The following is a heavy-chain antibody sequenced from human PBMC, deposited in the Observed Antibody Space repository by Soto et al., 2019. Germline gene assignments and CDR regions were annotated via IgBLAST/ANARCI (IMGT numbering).Heavy chain of an antibody. CDR2: ISYDGSDK. Sequence: QVQLVASGGGVVQPGGSLRVSCAASGFSFSSYAMHWVRQAPGKGLERVAGISYDGSDKHYADSVKGRFAISRDNSKTTLYLQMNSLRAEDTAVYHCAKDLWAERGSGSHMEYWGQGTLVTVSS. V-gene: IGHV3-30*18. D-gene: IGHD6-19*01. J-gene: IGHJ4*02. CDR1: GFSFSSYA. CDR3: AKDLWAERGSGSHMEY.